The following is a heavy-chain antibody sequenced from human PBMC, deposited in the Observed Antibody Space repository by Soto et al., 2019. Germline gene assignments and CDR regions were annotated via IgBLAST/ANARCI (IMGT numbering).Heavy chain of an antibody. CDR1: GFTFSGSS. D-gene: IGHD2-15*01. Sequence: GGSLRLSCAASGFTFSGSSMHWVRQAFGKGLEWVGRIRSKTNSYATAYAASAKGRFTISRDDSKNTAYLQMNSLKTEDTAVYYCTRSQLLPNAFDIWGQGTMVTVSS. CDR3: TRSQLLPNAFDI. V-gene: IGHV3-73*01. CDR2: IRSKTNSYAT. J-gene: IGHJ3*02.